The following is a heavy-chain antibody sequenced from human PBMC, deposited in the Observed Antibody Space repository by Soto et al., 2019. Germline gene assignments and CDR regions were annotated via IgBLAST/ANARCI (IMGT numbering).Heavy chain of an antibody. D-gene: IGHD2-2*01. J-gene: IGHJ5*02. V-gene: IGHV3-21*01. CDR1: GFTFSSYS. Sequence: GGSLRLSCAASGFTFSSYSMNWVRQAPGKGLEWVSSISSSSSYIYYADSVKGRFTISRDNAKNSLYLQMNSLRAEDTAVYYCARDPVVPAALSWFDPWGQGTLVTVSS. CDR3: ARDPVVPAALSWFDP. CDR2: ISSSSSYI.